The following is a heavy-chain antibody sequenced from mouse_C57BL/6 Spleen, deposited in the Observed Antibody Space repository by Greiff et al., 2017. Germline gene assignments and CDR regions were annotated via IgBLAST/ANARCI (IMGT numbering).Heavy chain of an antibody. Sequence: QVQLQQSGAELVRPGTSVKVSCKASGYAFTNYLIEWVKQRPGQGLEWIGVINPGSGGTNYNEKFKGKATLTADKSSSTAYMQLSSLTSEDSAVYFCGRSEPIYDGYFFADWGQGTLVTVSA. V-gene: IGHV1-54*01. CDR2: INPGSGGT. J-gene: IGHJ3*01. CDR3: GRSEPIYDGYFFAD. D-gene: IGHD2-3*01. CDR1: GYAFTNYL.